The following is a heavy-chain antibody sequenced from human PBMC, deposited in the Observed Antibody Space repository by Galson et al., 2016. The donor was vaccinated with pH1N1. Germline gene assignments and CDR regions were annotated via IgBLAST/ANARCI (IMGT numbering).Heavy chain of an antibody. Sequence: SETLSLTCTVSGYSIRSGSYWGWVRQSPGKGLEWIASIYHSGSTYSNVALKSRLSISVDTARNKFSLELGSVTAADTAFYCCARISDGGNDEGEPYYFDLWGQGTLVTVSS. CDR2: IYHSGST. J-gene: IGHJ4*02. V-gene: IGHV4-38-2*02. CDR1: GYSIRSGSY. CDR3: ARISDGGNDEGEPYYFDL. D-gene: IGHD1-26*01.